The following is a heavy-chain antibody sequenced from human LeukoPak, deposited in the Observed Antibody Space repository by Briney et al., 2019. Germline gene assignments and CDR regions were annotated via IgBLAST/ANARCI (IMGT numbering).Heavy chain of an antibody. D-gene: IGHD6-6*01. V-gene: IGHV1-69*13. J-gene: IGHJ5*02. CDR3: ARDREYSSSSRFDP. Sequence: ASVKVSCKASGGTFSSYAISWVRQAPGQGLEWMGGIIPIFGTANYAQKFQGRVTITADESTSTAYMELSSLRSEDTAVYYCARDREYSSSSRFDPWGQGTLVTVSS. CDR2: IIPIFGTA. CDR1: GGTFSSYA.